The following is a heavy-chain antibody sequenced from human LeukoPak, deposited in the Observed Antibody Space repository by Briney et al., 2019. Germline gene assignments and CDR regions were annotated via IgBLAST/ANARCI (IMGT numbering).Heavy chain of an antibody. CDR2: ISSSGSTI. V-gene: IGHV3-48*03. CDR1: GFTFSSYE. CDR3: AKDWSGYYYGASH. D-gene: IGHD3-22*01. J-gene: IGHJ4*02. Sequence: GGSLRLSCAASGFTFSSYEMNWVRQAPGKGLEWVSYISSSGSTIYYADSVKGRFTISRDNAKNSLYLQMNSLRAEDTAVYYCAKDWSGYYYGASHWGQGTLVTVSS.